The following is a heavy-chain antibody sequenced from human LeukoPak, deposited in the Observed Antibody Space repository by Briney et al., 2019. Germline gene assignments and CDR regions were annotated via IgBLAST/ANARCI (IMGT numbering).Heavy chain of an antibody. CDR3: AGDPYNWNYEDYFDY. J-gene: IGHJ4*02. Sequence: ASVKVSCKASGGTFSSYAISWVRQAPGQGLEWMGGIIPIFGTANYAQKFRGRVTITADKSTRTAYMELSSLRSEDTAVYYCAGDPYNWNYEDYFDYWGQGTLVTVSS. V-gene: IGHV1-69*06. D-gene: IGHD1-7*01. CDR2: IIPIFGTA. CDR1: GGTFSSYA.